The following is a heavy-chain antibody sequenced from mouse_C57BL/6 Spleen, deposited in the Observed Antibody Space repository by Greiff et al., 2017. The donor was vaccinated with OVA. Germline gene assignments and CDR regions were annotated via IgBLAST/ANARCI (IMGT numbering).Heavy chain of an antibody. CDR2: ISDGGSYT. CDR1: GFTFSSDA. J-gene: IGHJ2*01. V-gene: IGHV5-4*01. Sequence: EVKVVESGGGLVKPGGSLKLSCAASGFTFSSDAMSWVRQTPEKRLEWVATISDGGSYTYYPDNVKGRFTISRDNAKNNLYLQMSHLTSEDTAMYYCARESYGSVYFDYWGQGTTLTVSA. D-gene: IGHD2-2*01. CDR3: ARESYGSVYFDY.